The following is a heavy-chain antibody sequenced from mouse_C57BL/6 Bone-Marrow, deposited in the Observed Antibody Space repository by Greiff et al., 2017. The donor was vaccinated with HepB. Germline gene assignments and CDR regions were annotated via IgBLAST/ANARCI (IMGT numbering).Heavy chain of an antibody. Sequence: QVQLKQPGAELVKPGASVKLSCKASGYTFTSYWMHWVKQRPGRGLEWIGRIDPNSGGTKYNEKFKSKATLTVDKPSSTAYMQLSSLTSEDSAVYYCAPDGYSYAMDYWGQGTSVTVSS. CDR2: IDPNSGGT. V-gene: IGHV1-72*01. D-gene: IGHD2-3*01. CDR1: GYTFTSYW. CDR3: APDGYSYAMDY. J-gene: IGHJ4*01.